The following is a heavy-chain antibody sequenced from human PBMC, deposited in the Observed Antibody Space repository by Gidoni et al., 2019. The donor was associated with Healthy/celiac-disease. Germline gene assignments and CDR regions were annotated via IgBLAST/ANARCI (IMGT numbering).Heavy chain of an antibody. CDR2: IYHSGST. Sequence: EWIVSIYHSGSTYYNPSLKSRVTISVDTSKNQFSLKLSSVTAADTAVYYCARDRQWLVYDAFDIWGQGTMVTVSS. J-gene: IGHJ3*02. CDR3: ARDRQWLVYDAFDI. V-gene: IGHV4-38-2*02. D-gene: IGHD6-19*01.